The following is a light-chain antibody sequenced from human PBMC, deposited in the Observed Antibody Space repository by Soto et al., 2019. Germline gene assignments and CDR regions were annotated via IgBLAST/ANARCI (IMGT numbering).Light chain of an antibody. Sequence: IVLTQSPGTLSLSPGERATLSCRASQTVSSNFLAWYQEKPGQGPRLLIYGASTRATGIPDRFSGSGSGTEFTLTITSPQSGDFAVYYCQQYNNWPGTFGQGTKVDIK. CDR3: QQYNNWPGT. CDR2: GAS. CDR1: QTVSSN. J-gene: IGKJ1*01. V-gene: IGKV3D-15*01.